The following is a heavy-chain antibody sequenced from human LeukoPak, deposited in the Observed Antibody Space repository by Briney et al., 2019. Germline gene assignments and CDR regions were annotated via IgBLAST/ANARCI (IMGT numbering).Heavy chain of an antibody. CDR2: ISGSGGST. CDR1: GFTFSSYA. J-gene: IGHJ5*02. D-gene: IGHD3-3*01. Sequence: GGSLRLSCAASGFTFSSYAMSWVRQAPGKGLEWVSAISGSGGSTYYADSVKGRFTISRDNSKNTLYLQMNSLRAEDTAVYYCAKDITIFGVTDWFDPWGRGTLVTVSS. CDR3: AKDITIFGVTDWFDP. V-gene: IGHV3-23*01.